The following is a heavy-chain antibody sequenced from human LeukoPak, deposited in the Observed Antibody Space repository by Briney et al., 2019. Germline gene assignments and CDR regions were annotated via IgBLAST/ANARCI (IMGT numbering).Heavy chain of an antibody. J-gene: IGHJ6*02. CDR2: VYSTGRT. V-gene: IGHV4-61*02. Sequence: SETLSLACTVSGGSISSPGSFWSWIRQPAGKGLEWIGRVYSTGRTNYNPSLKSRVVISVDKSKNHFSLNLSSVTAADTAVYYCARDPSRGYSYGYYYYGMDVWGQGTTVTVSS. CDR1: GGSISSPGSF. CDR3: ARDPSRGYSYGYYYYGMDV. D-gene: IGHD5-18*01.